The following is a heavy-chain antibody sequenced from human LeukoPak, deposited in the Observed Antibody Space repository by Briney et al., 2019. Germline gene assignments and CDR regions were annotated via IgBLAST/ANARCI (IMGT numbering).Heavy chain of an antibody. V-gene: IGHV3-48*03. CDR3: VLGGLYVVVTVEKYYHGMDV. CDR1: EFTFSNYE. CDR2: ISSSGNTK. Sequence: GGSLRLSCAASEFTFSNYEMKWVRQAPGKGLERVAYISSSGNTKYYADSVRGRFTISRDNAKNSLYLQMNSLRAEDTAVYYCVLGGLYVVVTVEKYYHGMDVWGKGTTVTVSS. D-gene: IGHD2-21*02. J-gene: IGHJ6*04.